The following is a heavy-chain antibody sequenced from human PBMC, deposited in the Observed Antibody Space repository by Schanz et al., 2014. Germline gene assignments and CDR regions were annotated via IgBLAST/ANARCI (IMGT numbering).Heavy chain of an antibody. V-gene: IGHV1-46*01. J-gene: IGHJ6*02. D-gene: IGHD1-26*01. CDR2: INPSGGST. Sequence: QVQLVQSGAEVKKPGASVKVSCKASGYTFTRYYIHWVRQAPGQGLEWMGIINPSGGSTTYAQKFQGRVTMTSDTSTSTVYMELTSLRSEDTAVYYCARDPYSASYFPSPPLYGLDVWGQGTTVTVSS. CDR3: ARDPYSASYFPSPPLYGLDV. CDR1: GYTFTRYY.